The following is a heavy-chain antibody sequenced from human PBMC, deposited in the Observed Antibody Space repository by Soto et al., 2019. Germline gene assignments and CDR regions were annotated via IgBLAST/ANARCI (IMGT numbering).Heavy chain of an antibody. Sequence: PSETLSLTCTVSGGSVSSGSYYWSWIRHPPGKGLEWIGYIYYSGSTNYNPSLKSRVTISVDTSKNQFSLKLSSVTAADTAVYYCAREEVAGILNYYYYYGMDVWGQGTTVTVSS. CDR3: AREEVAGILNYYYYYGMDV. CDR2: IYYSGST. CDR1: GGSVSSGSYY. J-gene: IGHJ6*02. D-gene: IGHD6-19*01. V-gene: IGHV4-61*01.